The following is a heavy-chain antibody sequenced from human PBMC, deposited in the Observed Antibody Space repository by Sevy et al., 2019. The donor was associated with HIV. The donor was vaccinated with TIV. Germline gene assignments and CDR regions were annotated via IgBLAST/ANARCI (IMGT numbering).Heavy chain of an antibody. D-gene: IGHD4-17*01. CDR3: TRGITVTTPYYYYGMDV. V-gene: IGHV3-49*04. Sequence: GGSLRLSCTASGFTFGDYAMSWVRQAPGKGLEWVGFIRSKAYGGTTEYAASVKGRFTISRDDSKSIAYLQMNSLKTEDTAVYYCTRGITVTTPYYYYGMDVWGQGTTVTASS. J-gene: IGHJ6*02. CDR2: IRSKAYGGTT. CDR1: GFTFGDYA.